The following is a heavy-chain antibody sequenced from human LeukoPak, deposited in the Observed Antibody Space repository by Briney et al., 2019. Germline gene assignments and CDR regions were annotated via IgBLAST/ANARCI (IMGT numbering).Heavy chain of an antibody. J-gene: IGHJ4*02. CDR1: GGSISSSSHY. D-gene: IGHD4-17*01. CDR2: IYYSGST. Sequence: SETLSLTCTVSGGSISSSSHYWGWIRQSPGKGLEWIGSIYYSGSTYYNPSLKSRVTISVDTSKNQFSLKLSSVTAADTAVYYCARAPTVTTLAFDYWGQGTLVTVSS. V-gene: IGHV4-39*07. CDR3: ARAPTVTTLAFDY.